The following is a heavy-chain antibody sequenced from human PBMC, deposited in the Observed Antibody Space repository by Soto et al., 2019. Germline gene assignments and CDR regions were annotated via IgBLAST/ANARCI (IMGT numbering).Heavy chain of an antibody. D-gene: IGHD1-1*01. J-gene: IGHJ4*02. CDR2: ISYDGSNQ. CDR3: AKDTVERRSPYDY. CDR1: GFTFRNYG. Sequence: QVQLVESGGGVVQPERSLRLSCAASGFTFRNYGMHWVRQAPGKGLEGVAVISYDGSNQYYADSVKGRFTISRDNSRNPLYLQMTGLRGYDTAVYYWAKDTVERRSPYDYCGQATLVTVSS. V-gene: IGHV3-30*18.